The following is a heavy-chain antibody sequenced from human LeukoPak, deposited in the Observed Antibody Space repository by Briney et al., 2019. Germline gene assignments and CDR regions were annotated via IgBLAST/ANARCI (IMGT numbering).Heavy chain of an antibody. CDR3: ARDIEGGVAAAGSPDY. D-gene: IGHD6-13*01. V-gene: IGHV1-2*02. CDR1: GYTFTGYY. CDR2: INPNSGGT. Sequence: ASVKVSCKASGYTFTGYYMHWGRQAPGQGLEWMGWINPNSGGTNYAQKFQGRVTMTRDTSISTAYMELSRLRSDDTAVYYCARDIEGGVAAAGSPDYWGQGTLVTVSS. J-gene: IGHJ4*02.